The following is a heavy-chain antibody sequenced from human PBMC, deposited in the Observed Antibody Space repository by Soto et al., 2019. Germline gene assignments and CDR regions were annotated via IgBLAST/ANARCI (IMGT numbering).Heavy chain of an antibody. V-gene: IGHV3-30*03. Sequence: PGGSLRLSCAASGFTFSSYGMHWVRQAPGKGLEWVAVISYDGSNKYYADSVKGRFTISRDNSKNTLYLQMNSLRAEDTAVYYCASGNTYYYDSSGFDYWGQGTL. J-gene: IGHJ4*02. D-gene: IGHD3-22*01. CDR1: GFTFSSYG. CDR2: ISYDGSNK. CDR3: ASGNTYYYDSSGFDY.